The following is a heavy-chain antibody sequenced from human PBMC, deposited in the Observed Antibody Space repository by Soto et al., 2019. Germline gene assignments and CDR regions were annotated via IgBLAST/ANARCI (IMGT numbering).Heavy chain of an antibody. Sequence: PGGSLRLSCAASGFTFSSYGMHWVRQAPGKXLEWVAVISYDGSNKYYADSVKGRFTISRDNSKNTLYLQMNSLRAEDTAVYYCAKVSLWFGEHTYYYYGMDVWGQGTTVTVSS. D-gene: IGHD3-10*01. V-gene: IGHV3-30*18. CDR3: AKVSLWFGEHTYYYYGMDV. CDR1: GFTFSSYG. CDR2: ISYDGSNK. J-gene: IGHJ6*02.